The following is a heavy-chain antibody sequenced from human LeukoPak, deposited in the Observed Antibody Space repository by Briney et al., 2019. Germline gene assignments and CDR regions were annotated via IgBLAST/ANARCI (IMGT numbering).Heavy chain of an antibody. CDR2: ISGSGGST. CDR3: ARRFLEWSYYFDY. V-gene: IGHV3-23*01. D-gene: IGHD3-3*01. J-gene: IGHJ4*02. CDR1: EFTFSSYA. Sequence: PGGSLRLSCAASEFTFSSYAMSWVRQALGKGLEWVSAISGSGGSTYYADSVKGRFTISRDNSKNTLYLQMKSLRAEDTAVYYCARRFLEWSYYFDYWGQGTLVTVSS.